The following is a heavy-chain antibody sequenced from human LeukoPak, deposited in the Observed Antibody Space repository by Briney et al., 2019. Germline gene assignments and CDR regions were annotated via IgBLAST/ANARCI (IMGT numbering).Heavy chain of an antibody. CDR1: GGSISSGSYY. Sequence: SETLSLTCTVSGGSISSGSYYWSWIRQPPGKGLEWIGYIYYSGSTNYNPSLKSRVTISVDTSKNQFSLKLSSVTAADTAVYYCARVKGGAYVLLAGNDHYYFDYWGQRTLVTVSS. CDR2: IYYSGST. V-gene: IGHV4-61*01. D-gene: IGHD4-17*01. J-gene: IGHJ4*02. CDR3: ARVKGGAYVLLAGNDHYYFDY.